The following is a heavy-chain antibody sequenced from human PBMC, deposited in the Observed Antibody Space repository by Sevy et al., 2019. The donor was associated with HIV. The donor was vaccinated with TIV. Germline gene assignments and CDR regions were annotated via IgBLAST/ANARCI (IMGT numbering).Heavy chain of an antibody. Sequence: GGSLRLSCTASEFTFGDFAMSWVRQAPGKGLEWVGFIRSKAYGGTSEYAASVKGRFSISRDDSKSIAYLQMNSLKTEDTAVYYCTRGPRRSGYDPSYCYYLDVWGKGTTVTVSS. J-gene: IGHJ6*03. CDR2: IRSKAYGGTS. V-gene: IGHV3-49*04. CDR3: TRGPRRSGYDPSYCYYLDV. D-gene: IGHD3-3*01. CDR1: EFTFGDFA.